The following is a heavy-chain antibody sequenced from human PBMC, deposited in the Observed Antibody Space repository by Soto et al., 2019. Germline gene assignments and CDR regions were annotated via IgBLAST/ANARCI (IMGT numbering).Heavy chain of an antibody. J-gene: IGHJ6*03. CDR1: GGSISSYY. CDR2: IYYSGST. Sequence: SETLSLTCSVSGGSISSYYWCWIRQPPGKGLEWIGYIYYSGSTNYNPSLKSRVTFSVDTAKNYFSLRLSSVTAADTAVYYCARGSSWYSSYYMDFWGKGTSGTVSS. CDR3: ARGSSWYSSYYMDF. V-gene: IGHV4-59*01. D-gene: IGHD6-13*01.